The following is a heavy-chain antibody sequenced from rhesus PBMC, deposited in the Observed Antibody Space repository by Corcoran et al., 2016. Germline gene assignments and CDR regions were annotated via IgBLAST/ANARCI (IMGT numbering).Heavy chain of an antibody. CDR1: GFTFSSYG. CDR3: AKDLLRYYSGSYYLVY. CDR2: IKSGWGST. J-gene: IGHJ4*01. Sequence: EVQLVETGGGLVQPGGSLKLSCAASGFTFSSYGMSCVRQAPGKGLEWVSAIKSGWGSTDYADAVKGRFTISRDNSKNTLSLQMNSLRAEDTAVYYCAKDLLRYYSGSYYLVYWGQGVLVTVSS. V-gene: IGHV3S5*01. D-gene: IGHD3-16*01.